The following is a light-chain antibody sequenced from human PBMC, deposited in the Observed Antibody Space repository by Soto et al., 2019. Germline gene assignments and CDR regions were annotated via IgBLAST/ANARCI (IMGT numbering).Light chain of an antibody. CDR1: SRDVGAYDY. J-gene: IGLJ1*01. CDR2: YVD. Sequence: QSALTQPASVSGSPGQSITISCTGTSRDVGAYDYVSWYLQYSDKAPQLLIYYVDHRPSGVSSRFSGSKSSNTASLTISGLQAEDEGDYYCCSYADGSIYFFGTGTKLTVL. CDR3: CSYADGSIYF. V-gene: IGLV2-14*03.